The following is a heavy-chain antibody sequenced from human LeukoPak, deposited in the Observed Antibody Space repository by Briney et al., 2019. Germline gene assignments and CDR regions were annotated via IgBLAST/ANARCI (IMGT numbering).Heavy chain of an antibody. CDR3: ARVSGDYGGNSDWY. CDR2: INHSGST. J-gene: IGHJ4*02. Sequence: PSETLSLTCAVYGGSFSGYYWSWLRQPPGKGLEWIGEINHSGSTNYNPSLKSRATISVDTSKNQFSLKLSSVTAAETAVYYCARVSGDYGGNSDWYWGQGTLVTVSS. D-gene: IGHD4-23*01. V-gene: IGHV4-34*01. CDR1: GGSFSGYY.